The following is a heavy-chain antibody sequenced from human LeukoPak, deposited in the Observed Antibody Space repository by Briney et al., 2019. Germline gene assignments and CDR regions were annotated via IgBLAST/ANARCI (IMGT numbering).Heavy chain of an antibody. CDR3: ARGVTGRYCSSTSCHWRAWFDP. D-gene: IGHD2-2*01. J-gene: IGHJ5*02. Sequence: PWASVKVSCKASRGTFSSYTISWVRQAPGQGLEWMGGIIPIFGTANYAQKFQGRVTITADESTSTAYMELSSLRSEDTAVCYCARGVTGRYCSSTSCHWRAWFDPWGQGTLVTVSS. CDR1: RGTFSSYT. V-gene: IGHV1-69*13. CDR2: IIPIFGTA.